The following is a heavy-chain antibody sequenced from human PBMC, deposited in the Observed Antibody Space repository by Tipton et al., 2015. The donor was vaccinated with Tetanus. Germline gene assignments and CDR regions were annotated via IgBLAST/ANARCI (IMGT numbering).Heavy chain of an antibody. V-gene: IGHV4-59*01. D-gene: IGHD3-3*01. Sequence: TLSLTCTVSGGSISTYHWNWIRQFPGKGLEWIGYIDYFGTTKHNPSLKSRVAMSVDTSKNQLSPKLSSVTSADTAVYYCARTSGYLYSSYWGQGTLVTVSS. CDR1: GGSISTYH. CDR2: IDYFGTT. J-gene: IGHJ1*01. CDR3: ARTSGYLYSSY.